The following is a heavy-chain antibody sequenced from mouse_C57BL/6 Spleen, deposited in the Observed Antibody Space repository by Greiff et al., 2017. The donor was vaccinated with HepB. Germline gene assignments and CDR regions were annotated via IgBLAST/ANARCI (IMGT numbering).Heavy chain of an antibody. D-gene: IGHD1-1*01. CDR2: ISNLAYSI. Sequence: EVNVVESGGGLVQPGGSLKLSCAASGFTFSDYGMAWVRQAPRKGPEWVAFISNLAYSIYYADTVTGRFTISRENAKNTLYLEMSSLRSEDTAMYYCARLYGSSFAWFAYWGQGTLVTVSA. V-gene: IGHV5-15*01. CDR3: ARLYGSSFAWFAY. CDR1: GFTFSDYG. J-gene: IGHJ3*01.